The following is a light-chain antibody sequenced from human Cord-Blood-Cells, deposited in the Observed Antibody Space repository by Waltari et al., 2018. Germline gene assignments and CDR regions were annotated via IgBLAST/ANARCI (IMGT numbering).Light chain of an antibody. CDR2: AAS. CDR1: QSISSY. CDR3: QQSYSTPLT. J-gene: IGKJ4*01. Sequence: DIQMTQSPSSLSASVGDRVTITCRASQSISSYINWYQQKPGKAPKLLIYAASSLQSGVPARFSGSGSGTDFTLTISSLQPEDFATYYCQQSYSTPLTFGGGTKVEIK. V-gene: IGKV1-39*01.